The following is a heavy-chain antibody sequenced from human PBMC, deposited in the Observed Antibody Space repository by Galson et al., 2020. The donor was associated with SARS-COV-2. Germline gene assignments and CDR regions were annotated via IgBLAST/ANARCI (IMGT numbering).Heavy chain of an antibody. J-gene: IGHJ6*03. CDR1: GFTYSSYT. CDR2: ITSSSTYL. V-gene: IGHV3-21*01. Sequence: GGSLRLSCAASGFTYSSYTMNWARQVPGKGLEWVSSITSSSTYLNYADPAKGRFTISRDNANNSLYLLMNSLRAGDTAVYFCARTGTPHYYYSYYMDVWGKGTTVTVSS. CDR3: ARTGTPHYYYSYYMDV. D-gene: IGHD6-13*01.